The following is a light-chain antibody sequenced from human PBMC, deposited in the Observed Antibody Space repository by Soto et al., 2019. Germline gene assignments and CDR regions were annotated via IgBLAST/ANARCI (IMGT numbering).Light chain of an antibody. CDR3: QQRNNWPPLYT. V-gene: IGKV3-11*01. CDR2: DSS. J-gene: IGKJ2*01. Sequence: DTVLTQSPATLSLSPGERATLSCWASQSVSSHLAWYQQKPGQAPRLLIYDSSNRATGVPARFSGSGSGTDFTLTISSLVPEDFAVYYGQQRNNWPPLYTFGQGTKLEIK. CDR1: QSVSSH.